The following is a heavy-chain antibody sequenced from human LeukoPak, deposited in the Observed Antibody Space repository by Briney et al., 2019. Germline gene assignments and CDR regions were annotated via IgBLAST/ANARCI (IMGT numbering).Heavy chain of an antibody. Sequence: SVKVSCKASGGTFSSYAISWVRQAPGQGLEWMGGIIPIFGTANYAQKFQGRVTITADESTSTAYMELSSLRSEDTAVYYCARGIEIATTFFDYWGQGTLVTVSS. CDR1: GGTFSSYA. CDR3: ARGIEIATTFFDY. D-gene: IGHD5-24*01. V-gene: IGHV1-69*13. CDR2: IIPIFGTA. J-gene: IGHJ4*02.